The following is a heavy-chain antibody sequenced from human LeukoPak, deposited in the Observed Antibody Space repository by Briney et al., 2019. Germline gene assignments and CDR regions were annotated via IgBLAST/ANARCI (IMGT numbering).Heavy chain of an antibody. CDR1: GYTFTTYY. V-gene: IGHV1-46*01. J-gene: IGHJ4*02. CDR3: ARGRDPVDFDY. CDR2: INPSGGST. Sequence: ASVKVSCKASGYTFTTYYIHWVRQAPGQGLEWMGIINPSGGSTSYAQKFQGRVTMTRDMSTSTVYMELSSLRSEDTAVYYCARGRDPVDFDYWGQGTLVTVSS. D-gene: IGHD6-19*01.